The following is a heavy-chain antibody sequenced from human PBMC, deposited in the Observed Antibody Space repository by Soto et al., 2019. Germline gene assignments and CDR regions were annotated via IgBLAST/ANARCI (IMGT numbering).Heavy chain of an antibody. CDR3: AXXXXXXLSPSLDY. V-gene: IGHV1-18*01. CDR2: ISAYNGNT. CDR1: GYTFTSYG. D-gene: IGHD2-2*01. Sequence: QVQLVQSGAEVKKPGASVKVSCKASGYTFTSYGIGWLRQAPGQGPEWMGWISAYNGNTNYAQNLQGRVTMTTDTXXXXXXXXXXXXXXXXXXXXYCAXXXXXXLSPSLDYWGQGTLVTVSS. J-gene: IGHJ4*02.